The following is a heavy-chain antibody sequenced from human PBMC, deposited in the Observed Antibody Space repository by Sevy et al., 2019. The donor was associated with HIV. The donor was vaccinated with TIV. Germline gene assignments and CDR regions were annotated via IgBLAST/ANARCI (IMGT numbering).Heavy chain of an antibody. V-gene: IGHV3-33*01. J-gene: IGHJ5*02. D-gene: IGHD3-10*01. CDR1: GFTFSSYG. Sequence: GGSLRLSCAASGFTFSSYGMHWVRQAPGKGLEWVAVIWYDGSNKYYADSVKGRFTISRDNSKNTLYLRMNSLRAEDTAVYYCARDRGVNWFDPWGQGTLVTVSS. CDR2: IWYDGSNK. CDR3: ARDRGVNWFDP.